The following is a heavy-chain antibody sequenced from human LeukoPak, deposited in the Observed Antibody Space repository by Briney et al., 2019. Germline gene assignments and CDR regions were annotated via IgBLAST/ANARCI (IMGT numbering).Heavy chain of an antibody. J-gene: IGHJ3*02. V-gene: IGHV4-59*01. D-gene: IGHD3-3*01. CDR1: GGSISSYY. CDR3: ARVPDYDFWSGASDAFDI. CDR2: IYYSGST. Sequence: SETLSLTCTVSGGSISSYYWSWIRQPPGKGLEWIGYIYYSGSTNYNPSLKSRVTISVDTSKNQFSLKLSSVTAADTAVYYCARVPDYDFWSGASDAFDIWGQGTMVTVS.